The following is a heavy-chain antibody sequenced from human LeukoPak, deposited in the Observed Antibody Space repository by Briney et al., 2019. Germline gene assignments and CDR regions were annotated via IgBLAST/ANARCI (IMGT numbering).Heavy chain of an antibody. CDR3: ASGDYYFDN. CDR2: ISISSNTI. Sequence: GGSLRLSCAASGVTFCDQIMNWLRQAPGKGLEWVSYISISSNTIYYADSVKGRFTISRDNAKNSLYLQMDSLRDEDTAVYFCASGDYYFDNWGQGTLVTVSS. CDR1: GVTFCDQI. J-gene: IGHJ4*02. D-gene: IGHD3-3*01. V-gene: IGHV3-48*02.